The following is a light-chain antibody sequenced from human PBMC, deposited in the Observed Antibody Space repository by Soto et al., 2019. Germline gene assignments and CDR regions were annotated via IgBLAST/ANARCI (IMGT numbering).Light chain of an antibody. CDR2: GNS. J-gene: IGLJ1*01. CDR3: QSYAGTVAYV. Sequence: QSVLTQPPSVSGAPGQRVTISCTGSSSNIGAGYDVHWYQQLPGTAPKLLIYGNSNRPSGVPDRFSGSKSGTSASLAITGLQAEDEADYYCQSYAGTVAYVFGTGTKVTVL. CDR1: SSNIGAGYD. V-gene: IGLV1-40*01.